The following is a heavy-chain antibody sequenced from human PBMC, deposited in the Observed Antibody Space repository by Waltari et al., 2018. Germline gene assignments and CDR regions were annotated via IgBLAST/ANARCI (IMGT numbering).Heavy chain of an antibody. CDR3: ARDKYPGYSGYDLASY. J-gene: IGHJ4*02. Sequence: EVQLVESGGGLVQPGGSLRLSCAASGFTFSSYSMNWVRQAPGKGLEWVSYISSSSSTIYYADSVKGRFTISRDNAKNSLYLQMNSLRAEDTAVYYCARDKYPGYSGYDLASYWGQGTLVTVSS. D-gene: IGHD5-12*01. CDR2: ISSSSSTI. CDR1: GFTFSSYS. V-gene: IGHV3-48*04.